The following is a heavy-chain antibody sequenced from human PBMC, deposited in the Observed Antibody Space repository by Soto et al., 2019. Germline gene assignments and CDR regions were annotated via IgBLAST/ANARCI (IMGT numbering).Heavy chain of an antibody. D-gene: IGHD3-10*01. Sequence: SLKISCKDSGYSFTNYWIGWVRQMPGKGLEWMGIIYPGDSDTRYSPSFQGQVTISADKSISIAYLQWSSLKASDTAMYYCARQGFYGSGSMGWFDPWGQGTLVTVSS. J-gene: IGHJ5*02. CDR1: GYSFTNYW. CDR3: ARQGFYGSGSMGWFDP. V-gene: IGHV5-51*01. CDR2: IYPGDSDT.